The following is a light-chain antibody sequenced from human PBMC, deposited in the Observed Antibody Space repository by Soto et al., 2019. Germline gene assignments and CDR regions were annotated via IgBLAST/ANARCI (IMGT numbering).Light chain of an antibody. CDR1: RDVRDW. Sequence: DIEMTQSPSSVSASVGDTVTITCRASRDVRDWLAWYQQRPGTAPTVLIYAASTLQSGVPSRFSGSGSGTLFTLTISSLQPEDFATYYCQQANSFPLTFGGGTKVEIK. V-gene: IGKV1-12*01. CDR2: AAS. CDR3: QQANSFPLT. J-gene: IGKJ4*02.